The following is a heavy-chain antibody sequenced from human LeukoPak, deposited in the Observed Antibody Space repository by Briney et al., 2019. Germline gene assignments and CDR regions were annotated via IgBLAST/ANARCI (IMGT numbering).Heavy chain of an antibody. V-gene: IGHV3-23*01. CDR3: AKSKISWVYSHDY. Sequence: PGGSLRLPCAASGFTFSSSAMSWVRQVPGKGLEWVSAISGSGGSTYYADSVKGRFTISRDNSKNTPYLQMNSLRAEDTAVYYCAKSKISWVYSHDYWGQGTLVTVSS. CDR1: GFTFSSSA. J-gene: IGHJ4*02. CDR2: ISGSGGST. D-gene: IGHD1-26*01.